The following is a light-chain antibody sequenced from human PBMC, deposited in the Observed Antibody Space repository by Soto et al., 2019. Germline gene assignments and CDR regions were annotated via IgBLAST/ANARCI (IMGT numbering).Light chain of an antibody. V-gene: IGKV1-5*03. Sequence: DIQMTQSPSTLSASVGDRVTITCRASQSISSWLAWYQQKPGKAPKLLIYKASSLERGVPSRLSGSGSRTQFTLTISSLQPDDFATYYCQQYNNYLFTFGPGTKVDIK. CDR2: KAS. CDR1: QSISSW. CDR3: QQYNNYLFT. J-gene: IGKJ3*01.